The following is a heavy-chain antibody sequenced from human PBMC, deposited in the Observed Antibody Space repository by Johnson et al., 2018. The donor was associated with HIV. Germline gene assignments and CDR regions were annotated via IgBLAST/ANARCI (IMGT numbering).Heavy chain of an antibody. D-gene: IGHD5-24*01. CDR1: GFTFSSYA. J-gene: IGHJ3*02. Sequence: QVQLVESGGGVVQPGRSLRLSCAASGFTFSSYAMHWVRQAPGKGLEWVAVISYDGSNKYYADSVKGRFTISRDNSKNTLYLQMSSLKTEDTAVYYCAKEKNGYHWTVDIWGQGTMVTVSS. CDR2: ISYDGSNK. CDR3: AKEKNGYHWTVDI. V-gene: IGHV3-30*04.